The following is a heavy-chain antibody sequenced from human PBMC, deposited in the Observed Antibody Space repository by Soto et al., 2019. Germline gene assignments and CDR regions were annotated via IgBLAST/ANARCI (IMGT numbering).Heavy chain of an antibody. CDR1: GFTFSSFG. CDR2: ISYDGSNK. Sequence: QVQLVESGGGVVQPGRSLRLSCTASGFTFSSFGMHWVRQAPGKGLDWVALISYDGSNKYYADSVRGRFTISRDNSKNTLHLQMNSLRVEDTAVYYCAKDYSHYVGYYYGMDVWGQGTTVTVS. V-gene: IGHV3-30*18. J-gene: IGHJ6*02. CDR3: AKDYSHYVGYYYGMDV. D-gene: IGHD4-4*01.